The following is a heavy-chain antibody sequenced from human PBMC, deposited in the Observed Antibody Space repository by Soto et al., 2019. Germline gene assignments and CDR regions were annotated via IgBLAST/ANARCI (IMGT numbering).Heavy chain of an antibody. CDR2: ISGYNGNT. J-gene: IGHJ4*02. Sequence: GASVKVSCKTSGYPFASYGISWVRQAPGQGLEWMGWISGYNGNTDYAQKLQVRLTMTTDTSTSTAYMELRSLRSGDTAVYYCARAPKGDPTLVYWGQGTLVTVSS. CDR1: GYPFASYG. CDR3: ARAPKGDPTLVY. D-gene: IGHD2-21*02. V-gene: IGHV1-18*01.